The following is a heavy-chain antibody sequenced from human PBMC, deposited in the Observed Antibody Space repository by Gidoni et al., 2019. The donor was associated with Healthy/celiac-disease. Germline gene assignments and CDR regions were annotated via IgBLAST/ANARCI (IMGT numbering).Heavy chain of an antibody. CDR2: IYYSGST. V-gene: IGHV4-59*01. CDR3: ARGGSHSSGWGFDY. Sequence: QVQLQESGPGLVKPSETLSLTCTVSGDSISSYYWSWIRQPPGKGLEWIGYIYYSGSTTYNPSLKSRVTISLDTSKNQFSLKLSSVTAADTAVYYCARGGSHSSGWGFDYWGQGTLVTVSS. D-gene: IGHD6-19*01. J-gene: IGHJ4*02. CDR1: GDSISSYY.